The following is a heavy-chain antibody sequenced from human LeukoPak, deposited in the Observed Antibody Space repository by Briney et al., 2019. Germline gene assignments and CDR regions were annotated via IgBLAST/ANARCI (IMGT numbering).Heavy chain of an antibody. CDR3: ARLLVMTTYWFDP. V-gene: IGHV3-23*01. J-gene: IGHJ5*02. D-gene: IGHD4-17*01. CDR2: ISGSGGST. Sequence: GGSLRLSCAASGFTFSSNAMSWVRQAPGKGLEWVSYISGSGGSTYYADSVKGRFTISRDNSKNTLYLQMNSLRAEDTAVYYCARLLVMTTYWFDPWGQGTLVTVSS. CDR1: GFTFSSNA.